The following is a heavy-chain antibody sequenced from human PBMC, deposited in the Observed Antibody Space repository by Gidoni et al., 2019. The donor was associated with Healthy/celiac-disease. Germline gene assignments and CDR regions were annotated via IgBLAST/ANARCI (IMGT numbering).Heavy chain of an antibody. CDR3: TTDPRIAAAGHRGGDFDY. Sequence: EVQLVESGGGLLKPVGSLILSCSASGFTFSNAWMNCVRRAQGTGLDRVGQAQGKGLAWVGHIKSKTDGGTTDYAAPVKGRFTSSIDDSKNTLYLQMNSLKTEDTAVYYCTTDPRIAAAGHRGGDFDYWGQGTLVTVSS. J-gene: IGHJ4*02. CDR1: GFTFSNAW. D-gene: IGHD6-13*01. V-gene: IGHV3-15*07. CDR2: IKSKTDGGTT.